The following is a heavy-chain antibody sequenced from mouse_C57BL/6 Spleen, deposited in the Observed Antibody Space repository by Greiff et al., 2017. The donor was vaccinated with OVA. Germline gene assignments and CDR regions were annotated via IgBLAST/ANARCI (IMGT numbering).Heavy chain of an antibody. D-gene: IGHD2-2*01. CDR1: GYAFSSSW. J-gene: IGHJ3*01. CDR3: ARRGLEAWFAY. Sequence: QVQLKESGPELVKPGASVKISCKASGYAFSSSWMNWVKQRPGKGLEWIGRIYPGDGDTNYNGKFKGKATLTADKSSSTAYMQLSSLTSEDSAVDFCARRGLEAWFAYWGQGTLVTVSA. CDR2: IYPGDGDT. V-gene: IGHV1-82*01.